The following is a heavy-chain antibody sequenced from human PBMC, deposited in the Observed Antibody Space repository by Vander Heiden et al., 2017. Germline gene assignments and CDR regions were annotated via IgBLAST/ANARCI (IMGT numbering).Heavy chain of an antibody. Sequence: EVQLVQSGAEVKKPGESLKLSCKGSGYSFTSYWIGWVRQMPGKGLEWMGIIYPGDSDTRYSPSFQGQVTISADKSISTAYLQWSSLKASDTAMYYCARLRDYYDSSGLYYFDYWGQGTLVTVSS. CDR2: IYPGDSDT. J-gene: IGHJ4*02. CDR1: GYSFTSYW. CDR3: ARLRDYYDSSGLYYFDY. D-gene: IGHD3-22*01. V-gene: IGHV5-51*01.